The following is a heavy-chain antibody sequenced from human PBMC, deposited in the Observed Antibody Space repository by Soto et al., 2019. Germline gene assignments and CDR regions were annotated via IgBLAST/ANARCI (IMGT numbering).Heavy chain of an antibody. CDR2: INHSGST. CDR3: TTDSYSTIITVRFDY. Sequence: PSETLSLTCAVYGGSFSGYYWSWIRQPPGKGLEWIGEINHSGSTNYNPSLKSRVTISVDTSKNQFSLKLSSVTAADTAVYYCTTDSYSTIITVRFDYWGHGTLVTVSS. D-gene: IGHD2-8*01. CDR1: GGSFSGYY. J-gene: IGHJ4*01. V-gene: IGHV4-34*03.